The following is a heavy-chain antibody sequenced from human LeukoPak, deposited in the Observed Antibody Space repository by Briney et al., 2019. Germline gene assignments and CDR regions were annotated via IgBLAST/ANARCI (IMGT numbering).Heavy chain of an antibody. Sequence: RSSETLSLTCAVYGGSFSGYYWSWIRQPPGKGLEWIGEINHSGSTNYNPSLKSRVTISVDTSKNQFSLKLSSVTAADTAVYYCARVSDSSSWPLFDYWGQGTLVTVSS. CDR1: GGSFSGYY. D-gene: IGHD6-13*01. CDR3: ARVSDSSSWPLFDY. CDR2: INHSGST. J-gene: IGHJ4*02. V-gene: IGHV4-34*01.